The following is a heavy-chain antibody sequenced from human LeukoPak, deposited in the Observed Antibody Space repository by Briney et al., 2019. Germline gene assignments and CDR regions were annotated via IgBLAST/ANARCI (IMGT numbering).Heavy chain of an antibody. V-gene: IGHV3-9*01. Sequence: GRSLRLSCAASGFTFDDYAMHWVRQAPGEGLEWVSGISWNSGSIGYADSVKGRFTISRDNAKNSLYLQMNSLRAEDTALYYCAKDNGGSGSYRRGMDVWGQGTTVTVSS. CDR3: AKDNGGSGSYRRGMDV. D-gene: IGHD3-10*01. J-gene: IGHJ6*02. CDR1: GFTFDDYA. CDR2: ISWNSGSI.